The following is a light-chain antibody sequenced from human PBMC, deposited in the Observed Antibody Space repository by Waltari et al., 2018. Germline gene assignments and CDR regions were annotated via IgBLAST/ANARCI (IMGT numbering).Light chain of an antibody. J-gene: IGKJ4*01. Sequence: EIVLTQSPATLSLSPGERATLSCRASQSVSSYLAWYQQKPGQAPRLLIYDASNRATGIPARFSGRGSGTDFTLTISSLEPEDFAVYYCQQRSNWAGLTFGGGTKVEIK. CDR3: QQRSNWAGLT. CDR2: DAS. CDR1: QSVSSY. V-gene: IGKV3-11*01.